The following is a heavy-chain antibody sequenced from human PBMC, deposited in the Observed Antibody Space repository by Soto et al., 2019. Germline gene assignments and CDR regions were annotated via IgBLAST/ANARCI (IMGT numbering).Heavy chain of an antibody. CDR2: ISSSSSNI. D-gene: IGHD6-13*01. CDR3: ARGDSRSWSVPRFDY. CDR1: GFTFRSYS. J-gene: IGHJ4*02. Sequence: EVQLVEYGGGVVQPGGYLRLSCAAYGFTFRSYSMNWVRHAQGKGLEWVSYISSSSSNIYYADSVKGRFTISRDHAKNSLDRQMQSRRDEDTAVYYCARGDSRSWSVPRFDYWGQGPLVTVSS. V-gene: IGHV3-48*02.